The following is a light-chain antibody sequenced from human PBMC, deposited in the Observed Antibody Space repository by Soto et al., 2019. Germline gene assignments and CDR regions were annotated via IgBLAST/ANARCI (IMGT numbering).Light chain of an antibody. J-gene: IGKJ4*01. V-gene: IGKV3-11*01. CDR2: DAS. CDR3: QQRNNWPSLT. CDR1: QGVSSY. Sequence: EIVWTQSPATLSLSQGERATLPCRASQGVSSYLAWYQQEPCQAPRLLIYDASNRATGIPARFSGSGSETDFTLTISSLEPEDSAAYYCQQRNNWPSLTFGGGTKVDIK.